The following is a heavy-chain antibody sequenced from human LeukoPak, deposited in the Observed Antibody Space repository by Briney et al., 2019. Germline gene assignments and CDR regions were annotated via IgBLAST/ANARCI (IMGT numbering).Heavy chain of an antibody. V-gene: IGHV3-11*04. D-gene: IGHD6-13*01. J-gene: IGHJ3*02. CDR1: GLTFSDYY. CDR3: ARDGLQGSSWQDAFDI. Sequence: GGSLRLSCAASGLTFSDYYMSWIRQAPGKGLERVSYISSSGSTIYYADSVKGRFTISRDNAKNSLYLQMNSLRAEDTAVYYCARDGLQGSSWQDAFDIWGQGTMVTVSS. CDR2: ISSSGSTI.